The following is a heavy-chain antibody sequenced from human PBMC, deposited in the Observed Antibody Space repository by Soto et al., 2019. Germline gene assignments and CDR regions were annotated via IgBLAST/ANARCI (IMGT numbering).Heavy chain of an antibody. CDR2: IYYSGST. CDR3: ARRYGSAIDY. D-gene: IGHD1-26*01. J-gene: IGHJ4*02. V-gene: IGHV4-59*08. CDR1: GGPLSSWY. Sequence: PSETLSLTCPVSGGPLSSWYWSWIRQPPGKGLEWIGYIYYSGSTNCNPSLKSRVTISVDTSKNQFSLKLSSVTAADTAVYYCARRYGSAIDYWGQGTLVTVSS.